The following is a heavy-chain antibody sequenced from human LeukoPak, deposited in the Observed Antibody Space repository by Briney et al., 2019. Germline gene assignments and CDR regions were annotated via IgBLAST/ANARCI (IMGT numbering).Heavy chain of an antibody. CDR2: INHSGST. D-gene: IGHD3-22*01. CDR1: GGSFSGYY. J-gene: IGHJ4*02. V-gene: IGHV4-34*01. CDR3: ARGNGLRFDYYDSSPYYFDY. Sequence: SETLSLTCAVYGGSFSGYYWSWIRQPPGKGLEWIGEINHSGSTNYNPSLKSRVTISVDTSKNQFSLKLCSVTAADTAVYYCARGNGLRFDYYDSSPYYFDYWGQGTLVTVSS.